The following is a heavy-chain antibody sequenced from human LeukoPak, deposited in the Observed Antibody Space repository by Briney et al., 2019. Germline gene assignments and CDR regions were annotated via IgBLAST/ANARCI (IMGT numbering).Heavy chain of an antibody. Sequence: GGSLTLSCAASGFTFRSYVMSWVRLAPGKGLEWVSGLNTDGAWIYYADSVKGRFTISRDNSENTLYLQMNSLRVEDTAIYYCAKSTAPCSRGSCYSALESWGQGILVTVSS. CDR2: LNTDGAWI. CDR1: GFTFRSYV. V-gene: IGHV3-23*01. D-gene: IGHD2-15*01. J-gene: IGHJ4*02. CDR3: AKSTAPCSRGSCYSALES.